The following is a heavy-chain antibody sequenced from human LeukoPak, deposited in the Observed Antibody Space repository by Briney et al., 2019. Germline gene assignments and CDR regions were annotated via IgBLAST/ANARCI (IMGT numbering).Heavy chain of an antibody. CDR1: GYSISSGYY. D-gene: IGHD3-22*01. CDR2: IYHSGST. J-gene: IGHJ5*02. V-gene: IGHV4-38-2*02. CDR3: ASHYYDSSGYYGTYNWFDP. Sequence: PSETLSLTCTVSGYSISSGYYWGWIRQPPGKGLEWIGSIYHSGSTYYNPSLKSRVTISVDTSKNQFSLRLSSVTAADTAVYYCASHYYDSSGYYGTYNWFDPWGQGTLVTVSS.